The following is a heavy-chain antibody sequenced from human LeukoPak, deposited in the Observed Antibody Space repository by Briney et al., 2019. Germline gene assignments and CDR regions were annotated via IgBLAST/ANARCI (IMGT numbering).Heavy chain of an antibody. CDR3: VMGYCSGGSCATGYFQH. J-gene: IGHJ1*01. Sequence: SVKVSCKASGYTFTSYYIHWVRQAPGQGLEWMGGIIPIFGTANYAQKFQGRVTITADESTSTAYMELSSLRSEDTAVYYCVMGYCSGGSCATGYFQHWGQGTLVTVSS. D-gene: IGHD2-15*01. CDR1: GYTFTSYY. CDR2: IIPIFGTA. V-gene: IGHV1-69*13.